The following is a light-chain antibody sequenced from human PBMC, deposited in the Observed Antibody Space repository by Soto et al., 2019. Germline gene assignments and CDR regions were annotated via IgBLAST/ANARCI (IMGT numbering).Light chain of an antibody. CDR3: QHYQNYPWT. J-gene: IGKJ1*01. V-gene: IGKV1-8*01. Sequence: AIRMTQSPSSLSASTGDRVTITCRASQDISNYLVWYQQKPGKAPKVLIHAASTLQGGVSSRFSGSGSGTDFTLTINSLQSEDFATYYCQHYQNYPWTFGQGTKVEV. CDR2: AAS. CDR1: QDISNY.